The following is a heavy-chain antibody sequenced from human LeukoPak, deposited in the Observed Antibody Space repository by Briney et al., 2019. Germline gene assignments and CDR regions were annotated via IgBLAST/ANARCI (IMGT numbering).Heavy chain of an antibody. CDR1: GFTFSYYY. CDR3: AKSHLPIAYSGTSFCNY. D-gene: IGHD1-26*01. J-gene: IGHJ4*02. CDR2: INKNGDET. V-gene: IGHV3-23*01. Sequence: GGSLRLSCAASGFTFSYYYMSWVRQAPGEGLEWISGINKNGDETYYADSVKGRFTISRDNSKNTRYLQMNSLRKEDTAVYYCAKSHLPIAYSGTSFCNYWGRGTLVTASS.